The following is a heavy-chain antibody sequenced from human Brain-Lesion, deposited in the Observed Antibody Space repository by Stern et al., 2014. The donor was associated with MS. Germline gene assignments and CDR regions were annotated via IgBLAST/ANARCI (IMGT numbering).Heavy chain of an antibody. V-gene: IGHV4-61*02. CDR2: IFNSGST. D-gene: IGHD2-2*01. CDR3: ARGRVVPGFQYYATDV. CDR1: GGSISSGGYY. Sequence: QVQLQESGPGLVKPSQTLSLSCTVSGGSISSGGYYWSWIRQPAGKGLEWIGRIFNSGSTSYNPSLKSRAPISIDTSKNQFSLRLNPMTAADTAVYYCARGRVVPGFQYYATDVWGQGTTVIVSS. J-gene: IGHJ6*02.